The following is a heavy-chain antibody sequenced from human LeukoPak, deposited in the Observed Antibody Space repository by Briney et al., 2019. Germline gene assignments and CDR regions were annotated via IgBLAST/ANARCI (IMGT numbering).Heavy chain of an antibody. J-gene: IGHJ6*03. D-gene: IGHD1-14*01. CDR2: ISSSGSTI. CDR3: ARQLPVQYYYYYYYMDV. Sequence: GGSLRLSCAASGFTFSSYEMNWVRQAPGKGLEWVSYISSSGSTIYYADSVKGRFTISRDNAKNSLYLQMNSLRAEDTAVYYCARQLPVQYYYYYYYMDVWGKGTTVTISS. V-gene: IGHV3-48*03. CDR1: GFTFSSYE.